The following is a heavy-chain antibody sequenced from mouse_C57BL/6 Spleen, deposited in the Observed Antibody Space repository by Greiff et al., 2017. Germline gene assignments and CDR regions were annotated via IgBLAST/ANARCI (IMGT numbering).Heavy chain of an antibody. CDR2: IYPRAGST. J-gene: IGHJ2*01. D-gene: IGHD1-1*01. V-gene: IGHV1-85*01. CDR3: ARERYYFDY. CDR1: GYTFTSYD. Sequence: VQLQQSGPELVKPGASVKLSCKASGYTFTSYDINWVKQRPGQGLEWIGWIYPRAGSTKYNEKFKGKATLTVDTSSSTAYMELHSLTSEDSAVYFCARERYYFDYWGQGTTLTVSS.